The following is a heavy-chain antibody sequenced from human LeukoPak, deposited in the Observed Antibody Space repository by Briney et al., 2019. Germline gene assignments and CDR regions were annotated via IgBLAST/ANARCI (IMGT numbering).Heavy chain of an antibody. V-gene: IGHV4-4*02. CDR3: ARNTSSSPWFDP. J-gene: IGHJ5*02. CDR1: GGSISRGNW. CDR2: VYYIGTT. Sequence: SETLSLTCTVSGGSISRGNWWSWVRQPPGKGLEWIGNVYYIGTTTYNSSLKTRVTISVDTSKNQFSLEVTSVTAADTAVYYCARNTSSSPWFDPWGQGTLVTVSS. D-gene: IGHD6-6*01.